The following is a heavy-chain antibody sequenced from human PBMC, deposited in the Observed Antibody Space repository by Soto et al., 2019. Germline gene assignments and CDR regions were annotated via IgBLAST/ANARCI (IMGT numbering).Heavy chain of an antibody. Sequence: GGSLRLSCAASGFTFSSYGMRWVRQAPGKGLEWVAVISYDGSNKYYADSVKGRFTISRDNSKNTLYLQMNSLRAEDTAVYYCAKDQLGLRFLDYGMDVWGQGTTVTSP. CDR3: AKDQLGLRFLDYGMDV. D-gene: IGHD3-3*01. CDR1: GFTFSSYG. J-gene: IGHJ6*02. CDR2: ISYDGSNK. V-gene: IGHV3-30*18.